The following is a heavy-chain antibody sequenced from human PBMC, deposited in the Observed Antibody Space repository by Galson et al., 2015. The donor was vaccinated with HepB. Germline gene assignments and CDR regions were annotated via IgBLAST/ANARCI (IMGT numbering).Heavy chain of an antibody. J-gene: IGHJ4*02. V-gene: IGHV4-39*01. CDR3: ARLHCGGDCYVDY. D-gene: IGHD2-21*02. Sequence: ETLSLTCTVSGGSISSSSYYWGWIRQPPGKGLEWIGSIYYSGSTYYNPSLKSRVTISVDTSKNQFSLKLSSVTAADTAVYYCARLHCGGDCYVDYWGQGTLVTVSS. CDR2: IYYSGST. CDR1: GGSISSSSYY.